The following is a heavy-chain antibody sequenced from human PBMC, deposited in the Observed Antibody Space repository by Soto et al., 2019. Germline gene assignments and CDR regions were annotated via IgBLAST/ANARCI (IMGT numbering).Heavy chain of an antibody. CDR1: GYSFTSYW. CDR3: ARHPSSSWWPYYYGMDD. J-gene: IGHJ6*02. V-gene: IGHV5-10-1*01. CDR2: IDPSDSYT. D-gene: IGHD6-13*01. Sequence: PGESLKISCKGSGYSFTSYWISWVRQMPGKGLEWMGRIDPSDSYTNYSPSFQGHVTISADKSISTAYLQWSSLKASDTAMYYCARHPSSSWWPYYYGMDDWGQCTSVTVSS.